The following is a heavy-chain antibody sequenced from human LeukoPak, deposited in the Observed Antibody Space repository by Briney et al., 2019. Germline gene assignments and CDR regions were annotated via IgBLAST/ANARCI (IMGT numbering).Heavy chain of an antibody. V-gene: IGHV4-34*01. J-gene: IGHJ6*02. CDR1: GGSFSGYY. CDR2: INHSGST. CDR3: AGPFTRIEDYYGMDV. D-gene: IGHD3-22*01. Sequence: PSETLSLTCAVYGGSFSGYYWSWIRQPPGKGLEWIGEINHSGSTNYNPSLKSRVTISVDTSKNQFSLKLSSVTAADTAVYYCAGPFTRIEDYYGMDVWGQGTTVTVSS.